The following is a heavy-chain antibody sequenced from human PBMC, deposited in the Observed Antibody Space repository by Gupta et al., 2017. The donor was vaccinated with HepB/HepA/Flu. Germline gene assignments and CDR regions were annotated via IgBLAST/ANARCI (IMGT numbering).Heavy chain of an antibody. J-gene: IGHJ4*02. CDR1: GFTFSDYA. D-gene: IGHD1-14*01. CDR3: AKRLRDTSGHCDF. CDR2: FSGNDGNT. Sequence: EVQLLESGGGLVQPGGSLRLSCAPSGFTFSDYAMSWVRQAPGKGLEWVSTFSGNDGNTFYADSVKGRFTISRDNSKNTLYLQMNSLRDEDTAVYYCAKRLRDTSGHCDFWGQGTLLTVSS. V-gene: IGHV3-23*01.